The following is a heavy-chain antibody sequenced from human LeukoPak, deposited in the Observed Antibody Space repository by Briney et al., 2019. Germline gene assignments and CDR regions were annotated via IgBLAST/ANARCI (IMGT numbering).Heavy chain of an antibody. CDR2: IYSGGST. CDR1: GFTVSSNY. V-gene: IGHV3-66*01. CDR3: ARDLVAVAAGAFDI. Sequence: PGGSLRLSCAASGFTVSSNYMSWVRQAPGKGLEWVSVIYSGGSTYYADSVKGRFTVSRDNSKNTLYLQMNSLRAEDTAVYYCARDLVAVAAGAFDIWGQGTMVTVSS. D-gene: IGHD6-19*01. J-gene: IGHJ3*02.